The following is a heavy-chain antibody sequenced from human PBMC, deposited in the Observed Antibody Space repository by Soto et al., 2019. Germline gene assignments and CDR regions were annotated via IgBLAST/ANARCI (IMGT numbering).Heavy chain of an antibody. D-gene: IGHD3-10*01. V-gene: IGHV3-33*08. CDR1: GFTFSSYG. CDR2: IWYDGSNK. CDR3: ASEIYYGSGTPAYYFDY. Sequence: GGSLRLSCAASGFTFSSYGMHWVRQAPGKGLEWVAVIWYDGSNKYYADSVKGRFTISRDNSKNTLYLQMNSLRAEDTAVYYCASEIYYGSGTPAYYFDYWGQGTLVTVSS. J-gene: IGHJ4*02.